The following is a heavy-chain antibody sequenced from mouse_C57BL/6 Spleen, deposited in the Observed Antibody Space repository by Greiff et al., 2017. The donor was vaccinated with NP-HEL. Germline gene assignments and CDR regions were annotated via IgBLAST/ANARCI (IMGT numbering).Heavy chain of an antibody. CDR1: GYAFTNYL. V-gene: IGHV1-54*01. J-gene: IGHJ1*03. CDR2: INPGSGGT. Sequence: VKLQQSGAELVRPGTSVKVSCKASGYAFTNYLIEWVKQRPGQGLEWIGVINPGSGGTNYNEKFKGKATLTADKSSSTAYMQLSSLTSEDSAVYFCARSLYGSSRHWYFDVWGTGTTVTVSS. D-gene: IGHD1-1*01. CDR3: ARSLYGSSRHWYFDV.